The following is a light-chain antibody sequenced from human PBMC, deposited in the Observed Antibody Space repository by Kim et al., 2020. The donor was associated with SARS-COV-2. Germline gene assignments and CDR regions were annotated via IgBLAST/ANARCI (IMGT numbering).Light chain of an antibody. CDR2: END. V-gene: IGLV6-57*03. J-gene: IGLJ3*02. Sequence: GESVTISCTRGSGSIASNDVQWFQQRPGSAPTSVIYENDQRPSGVPDRFSGSIDSSSNSASLTISGLKTEDEADYYCQSYDRTDVVFGGGTQLTVL. CDR3: QSYDRTDVV. CDR1: SGSIASND.